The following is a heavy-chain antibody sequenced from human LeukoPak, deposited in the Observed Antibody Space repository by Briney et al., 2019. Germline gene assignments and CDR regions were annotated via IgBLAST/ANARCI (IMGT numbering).Heavy chain of an antibody. CDR3: ANGRGYSYGLAY. D-gene: IGHD5-18*01. J-gene: IGHJ4*02. CDR1: GFTFSTHG. CDR2: ISRSGGDA. V-gene: IGHV3-23*01. Sequence: GGSLRLSCAASGFTFSTHGMTWVRQAPGKGLEWVSMISRSGGDAYYADSVKGRFTISRDNSKNTLYLQMNSLRAVDTAVYYCANGRGYSYGLAYWGQGTLVTVSS.